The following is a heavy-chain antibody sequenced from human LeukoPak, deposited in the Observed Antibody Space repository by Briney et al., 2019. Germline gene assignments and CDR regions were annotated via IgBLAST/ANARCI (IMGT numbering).Heavy chain of an antibody. CDR3: ARQTEDSHYYYGMDV. CDR1: GGSINSYY. V-gene: IGHV4-59*08. J-gene: IGHJ6*02. Sequence: PSETLSLTCTVSGGSINSYYWSWIRQPPGKGLEWIGYIYYSGSTDYNPSLKSRLTISIDTSKEQFSLKLSPVTAADTAVYYCARQTEDSHYYYGMDVWGQGTTVTVSS. CDR2: IYYSGST. D-gene: IGHD4-4*01.